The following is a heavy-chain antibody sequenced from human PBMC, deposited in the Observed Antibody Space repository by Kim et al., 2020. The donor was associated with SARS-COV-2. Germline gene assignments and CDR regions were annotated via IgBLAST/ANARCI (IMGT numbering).Heavy chain of an antibody. CDR1: GFTFSSYS. CDR2: ISSSSSYI. V-gene: IGHV3-21*01. D-gene: IGHD4-17*01. J-gene: IGHJ6*02. Sequence: GGSLRLSCAASGFTFSSYSMNWVRQAPGKGLEWVSSISSSSSYIYYADSVKGRFTISRDNAKNSLYLQMNSLRAEDTAVYYCARDWLWDRGDYQGYYYYGMDVWGQGTTVTVSS. CDR3: ARDWLWDRGDYQGYYYYGMDV.